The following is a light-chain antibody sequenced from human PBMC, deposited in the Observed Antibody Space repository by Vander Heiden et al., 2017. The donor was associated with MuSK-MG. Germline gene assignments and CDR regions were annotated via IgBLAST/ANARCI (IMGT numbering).Light chain of an antibody. Sequence: QSVLIQPPSVPVTSGPRVPTSCSGSSSNIGNNDVYVYQQLPGTAPKLLIYSNNQRPSGVPDRFSGSKSGTAASLAISGLRSEDEADYYCAAWDDSLSEWVFGGGTKLTVL. CDR3: AAWDDSLSEWV. CDR1: SSNIGNND. V-gene: IGLV1-47*02. CDR2: SNN. J-gene: IGLJ3*02.